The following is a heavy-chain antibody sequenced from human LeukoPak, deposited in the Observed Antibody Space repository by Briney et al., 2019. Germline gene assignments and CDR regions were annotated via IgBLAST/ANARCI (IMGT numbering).Heavy chain of an antibody. CDR3: ARDRGIAARRENWFDP. CDR1: GYTFTVYY. Sequence: ASVRVSYKASGYTFTVYYMHGVRQAPGQGGEGRGWINPNRGGTNYTQKFQGRVTITRDTSISTAYMDLSRLRSDDTAVYYCARDRGIAARRENWFDPWGQGTLVTVSS. J-gene: IGHJ5*02. V-gene: IGHV1-2*02. D-gene: IGHD6-6*01. CDR2: INPNRGGT.